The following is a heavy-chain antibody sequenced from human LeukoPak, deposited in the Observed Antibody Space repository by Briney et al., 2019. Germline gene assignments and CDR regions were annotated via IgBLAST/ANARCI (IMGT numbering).Heavy chain of an antibody. CDR1: GFTLSSYS. CDR3: ARVGYYDSSGYYPYFDY. V-gene: IGHV3-21*01. CDR2: ISSSSSYI. Sequence: GGSLRLSCAASGFTLSSYSMNWVRQAPGKGLEWVSSISSSSSYIYYADSVKGRFTISRDNAKNSLYLQMNSLRAEDTAVYYCARVGYYDSSGYYPYFDYWGQGTLVTVSS. D-gene: IGHD3-22*01. J-gene: IGHJ4*02.